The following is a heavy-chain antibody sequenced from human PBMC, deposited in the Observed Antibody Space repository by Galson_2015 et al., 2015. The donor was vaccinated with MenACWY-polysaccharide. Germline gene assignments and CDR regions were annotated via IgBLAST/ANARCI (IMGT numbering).Heavy chain of an antibody. Sequence: QSGAEVKKPGESLKISCMGSGYSFTSYWIGWVRQMPGKGLEWMGIIYPDDSDTRYSPSFQGQVTISADRSISTAYLQWSSLEASDTAMYYCARGERGSGSHFKAYYGMDVWGQGATVTVSS. CDR2: IYPDDSDT. CDR1: GYSFTSYW. D-gene: IGHD3-10*01. V-gene: IGHV5-51*03. CDR3: ARGERGSGSHFKAYYGMDV. J-gene: IGHJ6*02.